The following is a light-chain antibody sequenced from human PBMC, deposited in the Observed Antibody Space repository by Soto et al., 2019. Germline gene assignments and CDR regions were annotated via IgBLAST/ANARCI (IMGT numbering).Light chain of an antibody. CDR1: QSVSSSY. V-gene: IGKV3-20*01. Sequence: EIVLTQSPGTLSLSPGERATLSCRASQSVSSSYLAWYQQKPGQAPRLLIYGASSRATCMPDRFSGSGSGTDFTLIIIGLEPEDFAVYYCQQYGCSPSWTFVQGINVQI. J-gene: IGKJ1*01. CDR3: QQYGCSPSWT. CDR2: GAS.